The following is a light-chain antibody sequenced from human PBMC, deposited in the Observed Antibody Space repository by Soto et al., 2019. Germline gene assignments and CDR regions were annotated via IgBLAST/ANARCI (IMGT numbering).Light chain of an antibody. CDR3: MSYSGSNTYV. J-gene: IGLJ1*01. CDR2: EVV. CDR1: KNDIGVYDF. V-gene: IGLV2-8*01. Sequence: QSALTQPPSASGSPGQSVTISCTGTKNDIGVYDFVSWYQHHPGKAPRLIIYEVVQRPSGVPDRFSGSKSGNPASLTVSGHQAADEADYFCMSYSGSNTYVFGSGTKLTVL.